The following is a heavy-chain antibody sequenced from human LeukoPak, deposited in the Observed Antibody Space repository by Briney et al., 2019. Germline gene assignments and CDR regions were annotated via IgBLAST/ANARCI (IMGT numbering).Heavy chain of an antibody. CDR3: ACPGGGNSGGY. CDR1: GFTFSSYS. V-gene: IGHV3-21*01. CDR2: INSSSSYI. D-gene: IGHD4-23*01. J-gene: IGHJ4*02. Sequence: GGSLRLSCAASGFTFSSYSMNWVRQAPGKGLEWVSSINSSSSYIYYADSVKGRFTISRDNAKNSLYLQMNSLRAEDTAVYYCACPGGGNSGGYWGQGTLVTVSS.